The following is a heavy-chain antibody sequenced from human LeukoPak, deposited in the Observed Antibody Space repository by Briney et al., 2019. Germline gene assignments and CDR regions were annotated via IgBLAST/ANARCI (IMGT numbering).Heavy chain of an antibody. V-gene: IGHV4-59*08. CDR3: ARIPRVDFWSGYYHPQYGMDV. D-gene: IGHD3-3*01. J-gene: IGHJ6*02. CDR2: IYSSGST. Sequence: SETLSLTCTVSGGSISSYYWSWIRQPPGKGLEWIGYIYSSGSTNYNPSLKCRITISVDTSKNQFSLKLSSVTAADTAVYYCARIPRVDFWSGYYHPQYGMDVWGQGTTVTVSS. CDR1: GGSISSYY.